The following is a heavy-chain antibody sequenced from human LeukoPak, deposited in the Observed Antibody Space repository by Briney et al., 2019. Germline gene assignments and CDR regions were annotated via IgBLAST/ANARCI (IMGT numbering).Heavy chain of an antibody. J-gene: IGHJ2*01. Sequence: PSGTLSLTCAVSGGSISSNNWWSWVRQPPGKGLEWIGEIYHSGSTSYNPSLKSRVTMSVDKSKNQFSLKVASVTAADTAVYYCARYSSSWPTPSPYWYFDLWGRGTLVTVSS. CDR2: IYHSGST. V-gene: IGHV4-4*02. CDR3: ARYSSSWPTPSPYWYFDL. D-gene: IGHD2-2*01. CDR1: GGSISSNNW.